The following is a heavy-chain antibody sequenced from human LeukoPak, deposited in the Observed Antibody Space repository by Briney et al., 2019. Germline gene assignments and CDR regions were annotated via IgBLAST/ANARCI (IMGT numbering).Heavy chain of an antibody. CDR3: AHSPMIVVVITTPLWHGAFDI. V-gene: IGHV2-5*01. J-gene: IGHJ3*02. CDR2: IYWNDDK. Sequence: SGPTLVNPTQTLTLTCTFSGFSLSTSGVGVGWIRQPPGNALEWLGIIYWNDDKRYSPSLKSRLTIIKDNSKNQEVLTMTNIDPVDTATYYSAHSPMIVVVITTPLWHGAFDIWGQGTTVTVSS. D-gene: IGHD3-22*01. CDR1: GFSLSTSGVG.